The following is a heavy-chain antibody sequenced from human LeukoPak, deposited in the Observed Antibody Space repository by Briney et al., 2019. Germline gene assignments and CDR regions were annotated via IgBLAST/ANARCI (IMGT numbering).Heavy chain of an antibody. CDR2: TYYRSKWYY. J-gene: IGHJ4*02. Sequence: SQTLSLTCAISGDSVSSFNGAWNWVRQSPSRGLEWLGRTYYRSKWYYDYASSIQGRISINPDASKNQFSLLLHSVTPEDTAVYYCARDVATSGWYTFDYWGQGSLVTVSS. V-gene: IGHV6-1*01. D-gene: IGHD6-19*01. CDR1: GDSVSSFNGA. CDR3: ARDVATSGWYTFDY.